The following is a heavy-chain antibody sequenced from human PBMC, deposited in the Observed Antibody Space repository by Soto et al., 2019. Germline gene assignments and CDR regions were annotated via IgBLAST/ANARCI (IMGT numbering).Heavy chain of an antibody. D-gene: IGHD3-9*01. CDR2: ISSGSKTI. CDR1: GFTFSAYS. V-gene: IGHV3-48*02. Sequence: LRLSCAASGFTFSAYSVNWIRQAPGKGLEWVSYISSGSKTIYYAESVKGRFTVSRDNARNSQYLQMNSLRDEDTAVYYCAREDILGVRSFDYWGQGTLVTVSS. CDR3: AREDILGVRSFDY. J-gene: IGHJ4*02.